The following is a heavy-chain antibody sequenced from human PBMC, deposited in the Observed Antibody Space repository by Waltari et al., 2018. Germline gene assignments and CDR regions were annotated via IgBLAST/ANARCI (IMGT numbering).Heavy chain of an antibody. Sequence: QVQLVQSGAEVKKPGASVKVSCKASGHTFTGYYIHWVRQAPGQGLEWMGRINPNSGGTNYAQKFQGRVTMTRDTSISTAYMELSRLRSDDTAVYYCARDPLSSWYEYYFDYWGQGTLVTVSS. CDR2: INPNSGGT. V-gene: IGHV1-2*06. CDR1: GHTFTGYY. J-gene: IGHJ4*02. D-gene: IGHD6-13*01. CDR3: ARDPLSSWYEYYFDY.